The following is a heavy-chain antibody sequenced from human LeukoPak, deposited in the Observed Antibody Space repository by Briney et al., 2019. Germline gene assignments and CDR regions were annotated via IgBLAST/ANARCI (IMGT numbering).Heavy chain of an antibody. J-gene: IGHJ3*02. CDR3: ARDPPYSNYESDSAFDI. Sequence: SETLSLTCTVSGYSISSGYYWGWIRQPPGKGLEWIGSIYHSGSTYYNPSLKSRVTISVDTSKNQFSLKLRSVPAADTAVYYCARDPPYSNYESDSAFDIWGQGTMVTVSS. CDR2: IYHSGST. V-gene: IGHV4-38-2*02. D-gene: IGHD4-11*01. CDR1: GYSISSGYY.